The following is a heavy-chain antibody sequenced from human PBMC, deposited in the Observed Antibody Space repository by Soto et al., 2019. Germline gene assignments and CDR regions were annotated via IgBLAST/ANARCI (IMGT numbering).Heavy chain of an antibody. Sequence: PGGSLNLSCASSGFTFSNYAMNWVRQAPGKGLEWVSAMSGSGSSTYYADSVKGRFAISRDNSKNTLYLQMNSLRAEDTAVYYCAKDPPGAGPDFDYWGQGTLVTVSS. D-gene: IGHD6-19*01. CDR3: AKDPPGAGPDFDY. V-gene: IGHV3-23*01. CDR2: MSGSGSST. J-gene: IGHJ4*02. CDR1: GFTFSNYA.